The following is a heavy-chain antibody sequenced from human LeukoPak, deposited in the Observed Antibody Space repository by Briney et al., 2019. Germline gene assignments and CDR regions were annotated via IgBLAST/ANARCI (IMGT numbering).Heavy chain of an antibody. CDR1: GFTFDDYA. Sequence: GGSLRLSCAASGFTFDDYAMHWVRQAPGKGLEWVSGISWNSGSIGYADSVKGRFAISRDNAKNSLYLQMNSLRAEDTALYYCASRGSSSSSLNFQHWGQGTLVIVSS. CDR3: ASRGSSSSSLNFQH. J-gene: IGHJ1*01. V-gene: IGHV3-9*01. CDR2: ISWNSGSI. D-gene: IGHD6-13*01.